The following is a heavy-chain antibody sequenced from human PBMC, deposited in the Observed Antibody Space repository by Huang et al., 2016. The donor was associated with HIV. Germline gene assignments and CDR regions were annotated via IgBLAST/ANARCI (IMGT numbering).Heavy chain of an antibody. D-gene: IGHD1-7*01. J-gene: IGHJ6*02. Sequence: VESGGRLVQPGGSIRLSCVSSTFRFGAYWMSWVRQSPGKGLEWVANIKQDESEKYYVDSVKGRFNISRDNAKKVLCLEMNNVRVEDTATYYCATKTAAMDIWGQGTTVTVS. CDR3: ATKTAAMDI. CDR1: TFRFGAYW. V-gene: IGHV3-7*01. CDR2: IKQDESEK.